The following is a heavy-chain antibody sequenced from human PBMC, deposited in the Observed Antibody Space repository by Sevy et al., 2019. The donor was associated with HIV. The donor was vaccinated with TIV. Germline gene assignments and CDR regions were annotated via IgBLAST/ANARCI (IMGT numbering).Heavy chain of an antibody. D-gene: IGHD6-19*01. J-gene: IGHJ4*02. CDR2: ISHDGSHK. CDR3: ARDPTIYASGWYYFDY. CDR1: GFTFRNYA. V-gene: IGHV3-30*04. Sequence: GGSLRLSCAASGFTFRNYAIHWVRQAPGKGLEWVAVISHDGSHKYSADSVKGRFPIPRDNSKYTLYLQMNSLRAEDTAMYYCARDPTIYASGWYYFDYWGQGTLVTVSS.